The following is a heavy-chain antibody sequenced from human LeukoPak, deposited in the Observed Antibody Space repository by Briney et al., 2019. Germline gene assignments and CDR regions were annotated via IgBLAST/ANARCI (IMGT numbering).Heavy chain of an antibody. CDR3: ARLYGGDSRQGCFDY. J-gene: IGHJ4*02. V-gene: IGHV5-51*01. CDR2: IYPGDSDT. CDR1: GYTFTSYG. Sequence: GASVKVSCKASGYTFTSYGIGWVRQMPGKGLEWMGIIYPGDSDTRYSPSFQGQVTISADKSITTAYLQWSSLRASDTAMYYCARLYGGDSRQGCFDYWGQGTLVTVSS. D-gene: IGHD4-23*01.